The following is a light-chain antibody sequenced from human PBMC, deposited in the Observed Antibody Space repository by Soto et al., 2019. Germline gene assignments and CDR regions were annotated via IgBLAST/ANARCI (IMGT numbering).Light chain of an antibody. CDR3: QQSYCFPWT. Sequence: DLPMTQSPSSLSASVGDRVTITCRASQTITNYLNWYQQKPGKAPKLVVYAASTLLSGVPSRFTGGGFATDFTLTIDSLQPEDFATYCCQQSYCFPWTCGRGTKVEI. CDR2: AAS. J-gene: IGKJ1*01. CDR1: QTITNY. V-gene: IGKV1-39*01.